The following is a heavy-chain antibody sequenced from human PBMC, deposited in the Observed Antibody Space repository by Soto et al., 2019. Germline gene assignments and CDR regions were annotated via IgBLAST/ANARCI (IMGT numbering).Heavy chain of an antibody. Sequence: PGGSLRLSCAASGFTFSSYAMHWVRQAPGKGLEYVSAISSNGGSTYYANSVKGRFTISRDNSKNTLYLQMGSLRAEDMAVYYCARGPPTGVTRGAFDIWGQGTMVTVSS. J-gene: IGHJ3*02. CDR1: GFTFSSYA. CDR3: ARGPPTGVTRGAFDI. CDR2: ISSNGGST. D-gene: IGHD1-1*01. V-gene: IGHV3-64*01.